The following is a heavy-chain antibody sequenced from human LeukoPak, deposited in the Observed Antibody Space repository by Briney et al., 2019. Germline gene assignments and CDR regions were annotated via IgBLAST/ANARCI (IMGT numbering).Heavy chain of an antibody. D-gene: IGHD3-10*01. CDR2: ISGSGAST. CDR1: GFTFSSYA. Sequence: PGGSLRLSCAASGFTFSSYAMSWVRQAPGKGLEWVSSISGSGASTYYADSVKGRVTISRDNSRNTLYLQMNSLRAEDTAVYYCAKDLAREYFGSGTYYIYGLHVWGQGTTVTVSS. CDR3: AKDLAREYFGSGTYYIYGLHV. J-gene: IGHJ6*02. V-gene: IGHV3-23*01.